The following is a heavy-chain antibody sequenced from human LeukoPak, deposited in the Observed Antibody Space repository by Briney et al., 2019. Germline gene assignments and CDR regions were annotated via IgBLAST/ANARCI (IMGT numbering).Heavy chain of an antibody. CDR2: FYYSGST. V-gene: IGHV4-39*07. CDR3: ARRLRGYYDSSGYYRHIDY. CDR1: GGSITSSNYY. D-gene: IGHD3-22*01. Sequence: SETLSLTCTVSGGSITSSNYYWGWIRQPPGKGLEWIGSFYYSGSTNYNPSLKSRVTISVDTSKNQFSLKLSSVTAADTAVYYCARRLRGYYDSSGYYRHIDYWGQGTLVTVSS. J-gene: IGHJ4*02.